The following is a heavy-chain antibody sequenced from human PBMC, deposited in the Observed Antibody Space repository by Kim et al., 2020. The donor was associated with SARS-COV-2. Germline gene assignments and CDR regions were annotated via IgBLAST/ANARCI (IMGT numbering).Heavy chain of an antibody. CDR1: GFTFSSYE. Sequence: GGSLRLSCAASGFTFSSYEMNWVRQAPGKGLEWVSYISSSGSTIYYADSVKGRFTISRDNAKNSLYLQMNSLRAEDTAVYYCAREGIVVVPAAMLPPYYGMDVWGQGTTVTVSS. CDR3: AREGIVVVPAAMLPPYYGMDV. D-gene: IGHD2-2*01. J-gene: IGHJ6*02. V-gene: IGHV3-48*03. CDR2: ISSSGSTI.